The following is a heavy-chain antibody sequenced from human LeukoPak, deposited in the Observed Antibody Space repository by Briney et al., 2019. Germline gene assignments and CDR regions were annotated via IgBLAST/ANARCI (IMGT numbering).Heavy chain of an antibody. D-gene: IGHD3-22*01. CDR1: GGSISSYY. CDR3: ARSGYYYGFDY. J-gene: IGHJ4*02. CDR2: IYYSGST. Sequence: KTSETLSLTCTVSGGSISSYYWSWIRQPPGKGLEWIGYIYYSGSTNYNPSLKSRVTISVDTSKNQFSLKLSSVTAADTAVYYCARSGYYYGFDYWGQGTLVTVSS. V-gene: IGHV4-59*01.